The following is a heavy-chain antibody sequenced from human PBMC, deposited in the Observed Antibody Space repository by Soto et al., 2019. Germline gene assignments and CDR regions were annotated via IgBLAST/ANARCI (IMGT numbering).Heavy chain of an antibody. Sequence: EKQLVESGGALAQPGGSLRLSCVGSGFTFSIYALTWVRQAPGKGLEWVSLITNNGDTTFFGDSVKGRFSISRDNSKNALYLQLENLSAEDTAVYYCAMSAGYGGGFDVWGQGTMVAVSS. CDR3: AMSAGYGGGFDV. CDR1: GFTFSIYA. CDR2: ITNNGDTT. J-gene: IGHJ3*01. V-gene: IGHV3-23*04. D-gene: IGHD1-1*01.